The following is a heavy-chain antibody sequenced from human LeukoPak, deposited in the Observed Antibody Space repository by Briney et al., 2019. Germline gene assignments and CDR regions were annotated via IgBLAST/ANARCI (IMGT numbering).Heavy chain of an antibody. D-gene: IGHD6-13*01. Sequence: ASVKVSCKASGYTFTNYAVTWVRQAPGQGLEWMGWINPNSGGTNYAQKFQGRVTMTRDTSISTAYMELSRLRSDDTAVYYCARALIAAGRDAFDIWGQGTMVTVSS. CDR1: GYTFTNYA. CDR2: INPNSGGT. V-gene: IGHV1-2*02. CDR3: ARALIAAGRDAFDI. J-gene: IGHJ3*02.